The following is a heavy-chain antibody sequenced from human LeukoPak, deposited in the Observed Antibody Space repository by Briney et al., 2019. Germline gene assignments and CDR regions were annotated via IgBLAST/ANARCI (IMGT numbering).Heavy chain of an antibody. CDR3: ARDQCTSTSCYALYGMDV. Sequence: SETLSLTCTVSGGSVSSGSYYWSWIRQPPGKGLEWIGYIYYSGNTNYNPSLKSRVTISVDTSKNQFSLELSSVTAADTAVYYCARDQCTSTSCYALYGMDVWGKGTTVTVSS. CDR1: GGSVSSGSYY. V-gene: IGHV4-61*01. D-gene: IGHD2-2*01. CDR2: IYYSGNT. J-gene: IGHJ6*04.